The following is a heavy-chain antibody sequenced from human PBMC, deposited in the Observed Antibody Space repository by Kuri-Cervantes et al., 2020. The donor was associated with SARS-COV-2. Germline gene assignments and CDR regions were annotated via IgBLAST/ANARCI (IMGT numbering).Heavy chain of an antibody. J-gene: IGHJ6*03. Sequence: SETLSLTCAVYGGSFSGYYWSWICQPPGKGLEWTGEINHSGSTNYNPSLKSRVTISVDTSKNQFSLKLSSVTAADPAVYYSARVHDYSSSWLIPPDVHYMDVWGKGTTVTVSS. CDR2: INHSGST. CDR1: GGSFSGYY. V-gene: IGHV4-34*01. D-gene: IGHD6-6*01. CDR3: ARVHDYSSSWLIPPDVHYMDV.